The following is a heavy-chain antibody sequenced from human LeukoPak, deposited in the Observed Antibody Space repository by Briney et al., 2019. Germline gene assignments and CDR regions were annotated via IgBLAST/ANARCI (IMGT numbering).Heavy chain of an antibody. CDR2: IIPILGIA. CDR3: ARGIEMPFDY. Sequence: SVKVSCKASGYTFTGYYMHWVRQAPGQGLEWMGRIIPILGIANYAQKFQGRVTITADKSTSTAYMELSSLRSEDTAVYYCARGIEMPFDYWGQGTLVTVSS. D-gene: IGHD5-24*01. CDR1: GYTFTGYY. V-gene: IGHV1-69*04. J-gene: IGHJ4*02.